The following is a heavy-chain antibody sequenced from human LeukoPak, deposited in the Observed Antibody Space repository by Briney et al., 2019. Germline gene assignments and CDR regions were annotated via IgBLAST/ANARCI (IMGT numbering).Heavy chain of an antibody. V-gene: IGHV3-21*06. CDR2: ISSSSSYR. CDR1: GFTFSSYS. D-gene: IGHD6-19*01. Sequence: NSGGSLRLSCAASGFTFSSYSMNWVRQAPGKGLEWVSSISSSSSYRYYADSVKGRFTISRDNAKNSLYLQMNSLRAEDTAVYYCAKASIRWQVLSPAFDYWGQGTLVTVSS. J-gene: IGHJ4*02. CDR3: AKASIRWQVLSPAFDY.